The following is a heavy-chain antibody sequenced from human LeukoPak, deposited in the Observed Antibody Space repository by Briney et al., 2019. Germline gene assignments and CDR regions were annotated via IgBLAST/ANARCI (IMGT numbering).Heavy chain of an antibody. CDR3: AREMIASGYFDY. CDR1: GGSFSGYY. J-gene: IGHJ4*02. Sequence: SETLSLTCAVYGGSFSGYYWSWIRQPPGKGLEWIGEINHSGSTNYNPSLKSRVTISVDTSKKQFSLKLSSVTAADTAVYYCAREMIASGYFDYWGQGTLVTVSS. D-gene: IGHD3-22*01. CDR2: INHSGST. V-gene: IGHV4-34*01.